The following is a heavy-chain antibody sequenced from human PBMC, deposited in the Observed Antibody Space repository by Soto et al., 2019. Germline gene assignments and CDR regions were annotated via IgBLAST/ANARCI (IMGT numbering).Heavy chain of an antibody. CDR2: IYWDDDK. CDR3: AHIRVVTYYGSGWFDP. J-gene: IGHJ5*02. Sequence: QITLRESGPKLVKPTQTLTLTCAVSGSSLSTSGVGVGWIRQPPGKALEWLALIYWDDDKRYSPSLTNRLTITKDTSKNQVVLTMTNMDPVDTATYYCAHIRVVTYYGSGWFDPWGQGTLVTVSS. CDR1: GSSLSTSGVG. V-gene: IGHV2-5*02. D-gene: IGHD3-10*01.